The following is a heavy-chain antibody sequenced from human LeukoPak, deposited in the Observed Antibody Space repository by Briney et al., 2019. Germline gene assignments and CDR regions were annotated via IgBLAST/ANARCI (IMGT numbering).Heavy chain of an antibody. J-gene: IGHJ4*02. CDR2: IYYSGST. Sequence: SQTLSLTCSVSGGSISSGGYYWSWIRQHPGKGLEWIGYIYYSGSTYYNPSLKSRVTISVDTSKNQFSLKLSSVTAADTAVYYCARESVAGNGVDYWGQGTLVTVSS. CDR3: ARESVAGNGVDY. CDR1: GGSISSGGYY. V-gene: IGHV4-31*03. D-gene: IGHD6-19*01.